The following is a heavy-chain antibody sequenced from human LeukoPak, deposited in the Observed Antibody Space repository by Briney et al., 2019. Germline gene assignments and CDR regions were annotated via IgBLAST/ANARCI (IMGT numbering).Heavy chain of an antibody. V-gene: IGHV1-2*02. Sequence: ASVKVSCKASGYTFTGYYMHWVRQAPGQGLEWMGWINPNSGGTNYAQKFQGRVTMTRDTSISTAYMELSSLRAEDTAVYYCAKGGGSQQLVHDYYYMDVWGKGTTVTVSS. CDR1: GYTFTGYY. CDR2: INPNSGGT. CDR3: AKGGGSQQLVHDYYYMDV. J-gene: IGHJ6*03. D-gene: IGHD6-13*01.